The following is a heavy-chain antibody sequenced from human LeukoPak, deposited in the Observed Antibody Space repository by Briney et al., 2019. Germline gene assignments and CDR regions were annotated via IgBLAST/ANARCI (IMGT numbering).Heavy chain of an antibody. CDR2: INPNSGGT. CDR3: ARGDYYYYYMDV. Sequence: ASVKVSCKASGYTFTGYYMHWVRQAPGQGLEWMGWINPNSGGTNYAQKFQGRVTMTRDTSISTAYMELSRLRSDDTAVYHCARGDYYYYYMDVWGKGTTVTVSS. V-gene: IGHV1-2*02. D-gene: IGHD5-24*01. CDR1: GYTFTGYY. J-gene: IGHJ6*03.